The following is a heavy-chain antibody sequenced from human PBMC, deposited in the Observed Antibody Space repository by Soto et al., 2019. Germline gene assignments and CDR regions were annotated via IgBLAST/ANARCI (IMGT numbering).Heavy chain of an antibody. CDR3: ARDSHRKATVTKASFDY. CDR2: IYHSGST. V-gene: IGHV4-4*02. J-gene: IGHJ4*02. D-gene: IGHD4-17*01. Sequence: SETLSLTCAVSGGSISSSNWWSWVRQPPGKGLEWIGEIYHSGSTNYNPSLKSRVTISVDKSKNQFSLKLSSVTAADTAVYYCARDSHRKATVTKASFDYWGQGTLVTVSS. CDR1: GGSISSSNW.